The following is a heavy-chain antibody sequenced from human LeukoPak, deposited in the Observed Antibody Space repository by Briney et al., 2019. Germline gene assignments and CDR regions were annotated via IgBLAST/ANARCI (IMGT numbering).Heavy chain of an antibody. V-gene: IGHV3-66*01. D-gene: IGHD3-22*01. J-gene: IGHJ4*02. CDR3: ARRPYYYDSLDY. CDR1: GFTFANYA. CDR2: IYSGGST. Sequence: GGSLRLSCAASGFTFANYAMSWVRQAPGKGLMWVAVIYSGGSTHYADSVKVRITVSRDNSKNTLYLQMSSLRADDTAVYYCARRPYYYDSLDYWGQGTLVTLSS.